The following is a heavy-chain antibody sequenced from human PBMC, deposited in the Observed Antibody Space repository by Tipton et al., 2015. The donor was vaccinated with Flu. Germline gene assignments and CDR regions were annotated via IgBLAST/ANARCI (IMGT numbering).Heavy chain of an antibody. CDR2: IKQDGSEY. D-gene: IGHD3-16*01. CDR1: GFTFSSYW. CDR3: ARERRGMLTFGGLFSYYGMDV. V-gene: IGHV3-7*01. J-gene: IGHJ6*02. Sequence: SLRLSCAASGFTFSSYWMSWVRQAPGKGLEWVASIKQDGSEYYYVDSVKGRFTISRDNAKNTLSLQMNSLRAEDTAVYFCARERRGMLTFGGLFSYYGMDVWGQGTTVTVSS.